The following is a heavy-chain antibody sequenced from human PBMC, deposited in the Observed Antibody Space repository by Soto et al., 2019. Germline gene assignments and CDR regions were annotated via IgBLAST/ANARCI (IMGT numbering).Heavy chain of an antibody. Sequence: PSGTLSLTCTVSGGSISSGGYYWSWIRQHPGKGLEWIGYIYYSGSTYYNPSLKSRVTISVDTSKNQFSLKLSSVPAADTAVYYCARGRRRRDIVLMVYADFDYWGQGTLVTVSS. CDR3: ARGRRRRDIVLMVYADFDY. CDR2: IYYSGST. D-gene: IGHD2-8*01. CDR1: GGSISSGGYY. J-gene: IGHJ4*02. V-gene: IGHV4-31*03.